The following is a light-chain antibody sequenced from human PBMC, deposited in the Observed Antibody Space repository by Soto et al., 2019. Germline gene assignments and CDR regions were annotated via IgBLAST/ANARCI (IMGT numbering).Light chain of an antibody. CDR3: LQNNRYPWT. CDR1: QDISDF. CDR2: AAS. Sequence: DIQMTQSPSAMSASVGDRVTITCRASQDISDFLAWFQQKPGEVPKRLIYAASSFESGVPSRFSGSGSGTEFTLTISSLQPEDFATYYCLQNNRYPWTFGQGTKLEIK. V-gene: IGKV1-17*03. J-gene: IGKJ1*01.